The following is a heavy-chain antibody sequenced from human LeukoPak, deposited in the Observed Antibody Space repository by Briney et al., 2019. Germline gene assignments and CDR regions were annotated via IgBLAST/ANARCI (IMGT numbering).Heavy chain of an antibody. D-gene: IGHD2-15*01. V-gene: IGHV3-53*01. Sequence: GGSLRLSCAASGFTVSSNYMSWVRQAPGKGLEWVSVIYSGGSTYYADSVKGRFTISRDNSKNTLYLQMNSLRAEDTAVYYCARGPISCSGGSCYYYGMDVWGQGTTVTVSS. CDR1: GFTVSSNY. CDR2: IYSGGST. CDR3: ARGPISCSGGSCYYYGMDV. J-gene: IGHJ6*02.